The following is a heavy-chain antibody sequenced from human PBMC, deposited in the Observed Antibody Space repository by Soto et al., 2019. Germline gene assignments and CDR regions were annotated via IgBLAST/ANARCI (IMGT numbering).Heavy chain of an antibody. J-gene: IGHJ4*02. Sequence: EVQLVESGGGLVQPGGSLRLSCAASGFTFSSYWMHWVRQAPGKGLVWVSRINSDGSSTSYADSVKGRFTIFRDNPKNTLYLQMNSMRAEDTAVYYCVRTSLVVAAATREDYWGQGTLVTVSS. CDR2: INSDGSST. CDR1: GFTFSSYW. D-gene: IGHD2-15*01. V-gene: IGHV3-74*01. CDR3: VRTSLVVAAATREDY.